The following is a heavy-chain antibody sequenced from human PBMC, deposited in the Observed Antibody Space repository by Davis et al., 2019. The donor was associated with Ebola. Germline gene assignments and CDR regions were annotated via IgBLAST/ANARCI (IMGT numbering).Heavy chain of an antibody. CDR3: ASMTFGYYYGMDV. CDR2: ISSSSSTI. CDR1: AFTFSSYS. V-gene: IGHV3-48*02. D-gene: IGHD3-10*01. J-gene: IGHJ6*02. Sequence: AGSLRLSCAASAFTFSSYSMNWVRQAPGKELEGVSYISSSSSTIYYADSVKGRFTISRDNAKNSLYLQMNSLRDEDTAVYYCASMTFGYYYGMDVWGQGTTVTVSS.